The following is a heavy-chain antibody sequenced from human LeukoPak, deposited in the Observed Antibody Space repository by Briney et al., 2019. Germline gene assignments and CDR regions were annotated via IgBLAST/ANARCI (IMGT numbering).Heavy chain of an antibody. J-gene: IGHJ3*02. V-gene: IGHV4-61*02. D-gene: IGHD3-10*01. CDR2: IYTSGST. Sequence: SETLSLTCTVSGGSISSGSYYWSWIRQPAGKGLEWIGRIYTSGSTNYNPSLKRRVTISVDTSKNQFSLKLSSVTAADTAVYYCACTMVRGVMASSARDDDAFDIWGQGTMVTVSS. CDR1: GGSISSGSYY. CDR3: ACTMVRGVMASSARDDDAFDI.